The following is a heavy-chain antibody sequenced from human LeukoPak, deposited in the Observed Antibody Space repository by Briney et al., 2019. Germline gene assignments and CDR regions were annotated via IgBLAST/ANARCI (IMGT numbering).Heavy chain of an antibody. J-gene: IGHJ4*02. CDR2: INHSGST. CDR1: GGSFSGYY. V-gene: IGHV4-34*01. Sequence: SETLSLTCAVYGGSFSGYYWSWIRQPPGKGLEWIGEINHSGSTNYNPSLKSRVTISVDTSKNQFSLKLSSVTAADTAVYYCARAFRIGPTFDYWGQGTLVTVSS. CDR3: ARAFRIGPTFDY. D-gene: IGHD2-15*01.